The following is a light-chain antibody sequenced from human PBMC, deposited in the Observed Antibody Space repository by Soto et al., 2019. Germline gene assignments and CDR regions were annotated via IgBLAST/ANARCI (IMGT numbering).Light chain of an antibody. CDR1: QSVRSN. Sequence: EIAMTQSPATLSVSPGERATLSCRASQSVRSNLAWYQQKPGQAPRLLIYGASTRATGIPARFSGSGSGTEFTLTISSLQSEDFAVYYCKQYNNWPLITFGQGTRLEIK. CDR3: KQYNNWPLIT. CDR2: GAS. V-gene: IGKV3-15*01. J-gene: IGKJ5*01.